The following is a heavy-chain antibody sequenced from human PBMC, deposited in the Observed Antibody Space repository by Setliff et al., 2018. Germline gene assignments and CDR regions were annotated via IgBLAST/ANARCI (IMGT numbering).Heavy chain of an antibody. CDR3: ARDPNSSGDYWYFDL. D-gene: IGHD3-22*01. V-gene: IGHV3-48*03. Sequence: PGGSLRLSCAASGFTFSGYYMQWVRQAPGKGLEWVSYISSSGSKIYYADSVKGRFTISRDNAKNSLDLQMNSLRAEDTAVYYCARDPNSSGDYWYFDLWGRGTLVTVSS. CDR1: GFTFSGYY. J-gene: IGHJ2*01. CDR2: ISSSGSKI.